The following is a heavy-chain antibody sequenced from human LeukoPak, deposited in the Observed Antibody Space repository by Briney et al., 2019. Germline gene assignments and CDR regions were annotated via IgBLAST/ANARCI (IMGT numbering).Heavy chain of an antibody. V-gene: IGHV1-24*01. J-gene: IGHJ3*02. CDR1: GYTLTELS. CDR3: ARVGVMAPDAFDI. Sequence: ASVKVSCKVSGYTLTELSMHWVRQAPGKGLEWMGGFDPEDGETIYAQKFQGRVTMTRDTSISTAYMELSRLRSDDTAVYYCARVGVMAPDAFDIWGQGTMVTVSS. CDR2: FDPEDGET. D-gene: IGHD3-16*01.